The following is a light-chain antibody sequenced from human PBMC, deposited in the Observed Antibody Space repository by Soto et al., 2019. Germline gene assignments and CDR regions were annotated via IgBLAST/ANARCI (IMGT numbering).Light chain of an antibody. CDR2: GAS. CDR3: QLYGGSPEWT. Sequence: DIVLTQSPGTLSLSPGERATLSCRASQNVDSSSLAWYQQTPGQAPRLLISGASSRATGIPDRFSGSGSGTDFTLTISRLEPEDFAVYYCQLYGGSPEWTFGQGTKVEIK. CDR1: QNVDSSS. V-gene: IGKV3-20*01. J-gene: IGKJ1*01.